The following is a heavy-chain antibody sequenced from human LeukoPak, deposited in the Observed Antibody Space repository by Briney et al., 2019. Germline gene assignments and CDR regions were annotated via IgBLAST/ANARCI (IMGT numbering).Heavy chain of an antibody. D-gene: IGHD6-6*01. CDR1: AFTFSSYE. CDR2: ISSTGGTI. V-gene: IGHV3-48*03. CDR3: ARLNRQLVDY. Sequence: GSLRLSCAASAFTFSSYEMNWVRQAPGKGLEWVSYISSTGGTIFYADSVKGRFTISRDNARNSLYLQMNGLRAEDTAVYYCARLNRQLVDYWGQGTLVTVSS. J-gene: IGHJ4*02.